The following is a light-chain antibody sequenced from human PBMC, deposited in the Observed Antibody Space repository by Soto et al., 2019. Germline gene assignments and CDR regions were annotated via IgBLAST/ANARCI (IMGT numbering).Light chain of an antibody. J-gene: IGKJ4*01. Sequence: EIVLTQSPATLSLSPGERATLSCRASQSVSSYLAWYQRKRGQAPRPLIYDASNRATGVPARFSGSGSETDFTLTISSLEPEDFAVYYCQQRRDFYTFGGGTKVDIK. CDR2: DAS. CDR1: QSVSSY. V-gene: IGKV3-11*01. CDR3: QQRRDFYT.